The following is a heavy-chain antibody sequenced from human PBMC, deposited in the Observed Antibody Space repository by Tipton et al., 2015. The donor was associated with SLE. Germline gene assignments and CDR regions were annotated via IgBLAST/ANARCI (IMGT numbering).Heavy chain of an antibody. CDR2: IYPDDSDT. CDR3: ATLGYCSGGSCYSVDY. D-gene: IGHD2-15*01. J-gene: IGHJ4*02. V-gene: IGHV5-51*03. Sequence: QLVQSGAEVKKPGESLKISCKGSGYSFTNYWIGWVRQMPGKGLEWMGIIYPDDSDTRYSPSFQGQVTISGDKSIRTAYLQWSSLKASDTAMYYCATLGYCSGGSCYSVDYWGQGTRVTVSS. CDR1: GYSFTNYW.